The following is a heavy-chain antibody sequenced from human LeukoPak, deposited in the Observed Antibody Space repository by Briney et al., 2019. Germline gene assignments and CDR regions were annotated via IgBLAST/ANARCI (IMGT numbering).Heavy chain of an antibody. CDR1: GFTFSVFS. J-gene: IGHJ4*02. V-gene: IGHV3-21*01. CDR3: ASGSWATPEEKYFDY. CDR2: ISSTGNYK. Sequence: GGSLRLSCAASGFTFSVFSMTWVRQAPGKGLEWVSSISSTGNYKYYADSVRGRFTISRDSAKNSLYLQVNSLRAEDTAVYYCASGSWATPEEKYFDYWGQGTLVTVSS. D-gene: IGHD1-14*01.